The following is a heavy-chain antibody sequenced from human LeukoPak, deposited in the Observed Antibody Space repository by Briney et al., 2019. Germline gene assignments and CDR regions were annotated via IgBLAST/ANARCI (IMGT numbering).Heavy chain of an antibody. CDR1: GGSISGYS. J-gene: IGHJ5*02. V-gene: IGHV4-59*01. CDR2: FHNSSTT. Sequence: SETLSQTCTVSGGSISGYSWTWIRQPPGQGLEWIGYFHNSSTTSYNPSLTGRVIISVDTAMDQISLKLNSVTAADTAVYYCARGNLGLSPWGQGTVVTVSS. D-gene: IGHD4-23*01. CDR3: ARGNLGLSP.